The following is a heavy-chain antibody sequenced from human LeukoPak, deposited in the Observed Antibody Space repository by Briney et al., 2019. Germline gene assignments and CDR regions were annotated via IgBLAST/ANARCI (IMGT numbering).Heavy chain of an antibody. CDR2: IYTSGST. Sequence: SETLSLTCTVSGGSISSYYWSWIRQPAGKGMEWIGRIYTSGSTNYNPSLKSRVTISVDTSKNQFSLKLSSVTAADTAVYYCAREPRGSYWGFPDYWGQGTLVTVSS. CDR1: GGSISSYY. CDR3: AREPRGSYWGFPDY. D-gene: IGHD1-26*01. J-gene: IGHJ4*02. V-gene: IGHV4-4*07.